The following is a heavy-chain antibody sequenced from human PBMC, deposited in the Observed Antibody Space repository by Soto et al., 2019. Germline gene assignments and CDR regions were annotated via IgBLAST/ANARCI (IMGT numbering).Heavy chain of an antibody. Sequence: QVQRQASGPGLVKPTEILSLTCTVSGGSISPYYWSWIRQPSGKGLEWIGYVYYSGNTNYNPSLESRVTILVDTSRNRFSLNLTSATAADTAVYYCARKGAAASYAHYFMDVWGRGTAVTVSS. V-gene: IGHV4-59*01. J-gene: IGHJ6*03. CDR3: ARKGAAASYAHYFMDV. CDR2: VYYSGNT. D-gene: IGHD6-13*01. CDR1: GGSISPYY.